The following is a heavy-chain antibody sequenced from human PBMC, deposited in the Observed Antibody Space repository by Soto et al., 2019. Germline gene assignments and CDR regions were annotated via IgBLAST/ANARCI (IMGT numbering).Heavy chain of an antibody. J-gene: IGHJ4*02. CDR2: ISIRGGDE. Sequence: QVQLVESGGGVVQPGKSLRLSCAASGFTFSSYAMHWARQAPGKGLEWVTVISIRGGDEYYAESVRGRFTISRDDSKNTLYLQMDSLRVEDTAGYYCARGTIVARQHLDYWGQGTLVTVSS. V-gene: IGHV3-30*03. CDR3: ARGTIVARQHLDY. D-gene: IGHD6-6*01. CDR1: GFTFSSYA.